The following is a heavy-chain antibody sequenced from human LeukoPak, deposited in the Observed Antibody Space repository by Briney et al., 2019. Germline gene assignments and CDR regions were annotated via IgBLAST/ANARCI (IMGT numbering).Heavy chain of an antibody. CDR2: ISYDGSNK. Sequence: GGSLRLSCAASGFTFSSYAMHWVRQAPGKGLEWVAVISYDGSNKYYADSVKGRFTISRDNSKNTLYLQMNSLRAEDTAVYYCARDNSGYSYGHSPWIEYNWFDPWGQGTLVTVSS. CDR1: GFTFSSYA. J-gene: IGHJ5*02. V-gene: IGHV3-30-3*01. D-gene: IGHD5-18*01. CDR3: ARDNSGYSYGHSPWIEYNWFDP.